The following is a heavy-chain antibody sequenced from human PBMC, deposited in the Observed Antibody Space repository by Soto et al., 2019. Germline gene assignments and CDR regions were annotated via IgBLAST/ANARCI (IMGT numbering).Heavy chain of an antibody. CDR2: INYSGST. J-gene: IGHJ4*02. Sequence: SETLSLTCAVYGGSFSGYYWSWIRQPPGKGLEWIGEINYSGSTNYNPSLKSRVTISVDTSKNQFSLKLSSVTAADTAVYYCASGGYSFAYYFDYWGQGTLVTVSS. D-gene: IGHD5-18*01. CDR1: GGSFSGYY. CDR3: ASGGYSFAYYFDY. V-gene: IGHV4-34*01.